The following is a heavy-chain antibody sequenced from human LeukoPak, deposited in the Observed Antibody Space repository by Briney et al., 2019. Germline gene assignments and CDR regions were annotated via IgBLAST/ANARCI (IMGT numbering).Heavy chain of an antibody. CDR2: IYYTGST. V-gene: IGHV4-59*08. CDR1: GGSIGIYY. J-gene: IGHJ6*02. D-gene: IGHD1-26*01. Sequence: SEALSLTCTVSGGSIGIYYWSWIRQPPGKGLEWIGYIYYTGSTNYNPSLKGRVTISVDTSKNQFSLKLSSVTAADTAVYYCARHQHSGRQHYYGMDVWGQGTTVTVSS. CDR3: ARHQHSGRQHYYGMDV.